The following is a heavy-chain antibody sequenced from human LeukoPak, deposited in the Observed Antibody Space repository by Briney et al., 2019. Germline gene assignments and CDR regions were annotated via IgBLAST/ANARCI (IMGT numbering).Heavy chain of an antibody. Sequence: GGSLRLSCAASGFTFSSYSMNWVRQAPGKGLEWVSDVSSSSSTIYYADSVKGRFTISRDNAKNSLYLQMNSLRAEDTAVYYCARDLRYYDSSGPDSDAFDIWGQGTMVTVSS. CDR3: ARDLRYYDSSGPDSDAFDI. CDR1: GFTFSSYS. D-gene: IGHD3-22*01. CDR2: VSSSSSTI. V-gene: IGHV3-48*04. J-gene: IGHJ3*02.